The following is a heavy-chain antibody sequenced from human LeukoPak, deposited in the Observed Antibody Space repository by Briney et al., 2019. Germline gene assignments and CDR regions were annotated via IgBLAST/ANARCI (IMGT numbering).Heavy chain of an antibody. V-gene: IGHV3-48*03. J-gene: IGHJ4*02. CDR3: AKGKDSVAGATNDY. CDR2: ISSSGSTI. CDR1: GFTFSSYE. D-gene: IGHD6-19*01. Sequence: PGGSLRLSCAASGFTFSSYEMNWVRQAPGKGLEWVSYISSSGSTIYYADSVKGRFTISRDNAKSSLYLQMNSLRAEDTAVYYCAKGKDSVAGATNDYWGQGTLVTVSS.